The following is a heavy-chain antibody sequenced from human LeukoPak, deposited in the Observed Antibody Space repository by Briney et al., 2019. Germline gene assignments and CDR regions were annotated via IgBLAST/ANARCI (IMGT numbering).Heavy chain of an antibody. Sequence: SVKVSCKASGFTFTSSAMQWVRQARGQRLEWIGWIVVGSGNTNYAQKFQERVTITRDMSTSTAYMELSSLRSEDTAVYYCAAAGYWSSTSCSPYYYYGMDFWGQGTKVTVSS. CDR2: IVVGSGNT. D-gene: IGHD2-2*01. V-gene: IGHV1-58*02. CDR3: AAAGYWSSTSCSPYYYYGMDF. J-gene: IGHJ6*02. CDR1: GFTFTSSA.